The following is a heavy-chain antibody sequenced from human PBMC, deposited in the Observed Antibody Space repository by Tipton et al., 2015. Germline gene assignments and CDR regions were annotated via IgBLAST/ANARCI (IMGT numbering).Heavy chain of an antibody. J-gene: IGHJ6*02. CDR3: ARDVGMDV. CDR2: IYYSGST. Sequence: TLSLTCTVSGGSFSDYYWSWIRQSPGEGLEWIGYIYYSGSTNYNPSLKTRVTMSVDTAKNQFSLNLMSLTTADTAVYYCARDVGMDVWGQGTTVTVSS. V-gene: IGHV4-59*01. CDR1: GGSFSDYY.